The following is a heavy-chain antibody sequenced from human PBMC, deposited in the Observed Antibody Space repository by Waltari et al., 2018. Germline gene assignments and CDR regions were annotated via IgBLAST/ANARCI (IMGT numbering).Heavy chain of an antibody. CDR2: MKTDGTSI. J-gene: IGHJ4*02. CDR1: GFRTEYW. Sequence: EVQLVESGGGLVKPGGSLRLSCAASGFRTEYWLDWVRQAPGKGLVWVSRMKTDGTSITYADSVKGRFTISRDSAKNTYYLQMNGLRAEDTAVYYCTTNPGYWGQGTLVTVSS. V-gene: IGHV3-74*03. CDR3: TTNPGY.